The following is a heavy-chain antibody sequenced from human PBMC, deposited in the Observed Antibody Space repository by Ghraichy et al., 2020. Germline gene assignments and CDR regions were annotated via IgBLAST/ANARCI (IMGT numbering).Heavy chain of an antibody. CDR1: GFSFSTYG. V-gene: IGHV3-23*01. CDR3: ARGGYCSGGSCFPFDY. J-gene: IGHJ4*02. CDR2: ISDSADNT. D-gene: IGHD2-15*01. Sequence: GGSLRLSCAASGFSFSTYGMSWVRQAPGKGLEWVSTISDSADNTYYADSVKGRVTISRDNSKDTLYLQMNNLRADDTAVYHCARGGYCSGGSCFPFDYWGQGTLVSVSS.